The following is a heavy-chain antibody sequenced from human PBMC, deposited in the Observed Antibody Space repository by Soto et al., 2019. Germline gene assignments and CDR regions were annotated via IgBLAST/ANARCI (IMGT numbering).Heavy chain of an antibody. J-gene: IGHJ4*02. CDR2: INHSGST. CDR3: ARGNIAVAGVFRY. Sequence: SETLSLTCAVYGGSFSGYYWSWIRQPPGKGLEWIGEINHSGSTNYNPSLKSRVTISVDTSKDQFSLKLSSVTAADTAVYYCARGNIAVAGVFRYWGQGTLVTVSS. D-gene: IGHD6-19*01. V-gene: IGHV4-34*01. CDR1: GGSFSGYY.